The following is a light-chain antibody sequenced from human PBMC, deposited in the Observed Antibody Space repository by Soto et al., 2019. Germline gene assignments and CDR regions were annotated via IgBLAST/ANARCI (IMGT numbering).Light chain of an antibody. CDR3: QQYGSSPPT. CDR2: GAS. V-gene: IGKV3-20*01. CDR1: QSVRSQ. J-gene: IGKJ1*01. Sequence: EIVGTQAPAILSLSPGERATLSCWACQSVRSQLAWYQQKPGHGPRLLIYGASSRATGTPDRFSGSGSGTDFTLTINRLEPEDFALYYCQQYGSSPPTFGQGTKVDI.